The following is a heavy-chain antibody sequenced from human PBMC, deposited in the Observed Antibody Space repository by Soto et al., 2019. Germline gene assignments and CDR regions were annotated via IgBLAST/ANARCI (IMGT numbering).Heavy chain of an antibody. CDR1: GFTFSSYG. CDR3: ARDYENDAFDI. J-gene: IGHJ3*02. CDR2: IRSNSSNK. Sequence: GGSLRLSCSASGFTFSSYGMHWVRQAPGKGLEWVSAIRSNSSNKYYADSVKGRFTISRDNAKNSLYLQMNSLRAEDTAVYYCARDYENDAFDIWGQGTMVTVSS. V-gene: IGHV3-21*01. D-gene: IGHD5-12*01.